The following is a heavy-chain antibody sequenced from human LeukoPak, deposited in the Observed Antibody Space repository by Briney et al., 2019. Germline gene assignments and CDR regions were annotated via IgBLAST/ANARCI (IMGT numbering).Heavy chain of an antibody. CDR3: ARDTYFYDTGGYYINDL. D-gene: IGHD3-22*01. V-gene: IGHV3-21*01. CDR2: MNRDPI. J-gene: IGHJ5*02. Sequence: GGSLRLSCAASGFTFSSYWMSWVRQAPGKGLEWVASMNRDPIYYADSVKGRFTISRDNAKNSVYLQMNSLRAEDTAVYFCARDTYFYDTGGYYINDLWGQGTLVTVSS. CDR1: GFTFSSYW.